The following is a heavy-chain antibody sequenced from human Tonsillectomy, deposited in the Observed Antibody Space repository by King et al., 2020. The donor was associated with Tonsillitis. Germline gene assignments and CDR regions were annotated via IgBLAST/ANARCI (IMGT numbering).Heavy chain of an antibody. CDR3: ARDEGARGYSYGYFDS. CDR1: GDSINSFY. Sequence: VQLQESGPGLVKPSETLSLTCTVSGDSINSFYWSWIRQPPGRGLEWIGFIYYTGTTNYNPSLKRRVTISLDTSKNQFSLRLSSVTAADTAVYYCARDEGARGYSYGYFDSWGQGTLVTVSS. V-gene: IGHV4-59*01. J-gene: IGHJ5*01. D-gene: IGHD5-18*01. CDR2: IYYTGTT.